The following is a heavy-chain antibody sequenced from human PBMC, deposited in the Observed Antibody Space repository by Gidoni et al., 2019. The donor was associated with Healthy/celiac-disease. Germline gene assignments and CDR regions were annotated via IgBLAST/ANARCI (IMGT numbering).Heavy chain of an antibody. V-gene: IGHV4-34*01. CDR1: GGSFSGYY. Sequence: QVPLQQWGAGLLKPWETLSHSCAFHGGSFSGYYCSWIRQPPGKGLEWIGEINHSGSTNYNPSLKSRVTISVDTSKNQFSLKLSSVTAADTAVYYCARSPLPAAPFDYWGQGTLVTVSS. CDR3: ARSPLPAAPFDY. CDR2: INHSGST. J-gene: IGHJ4*02. D-gene: IGHD2-2*01.